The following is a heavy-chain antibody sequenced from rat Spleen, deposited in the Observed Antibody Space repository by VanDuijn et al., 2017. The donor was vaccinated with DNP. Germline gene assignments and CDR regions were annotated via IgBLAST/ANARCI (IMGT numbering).Heavy chain of an antibody. D-gene: IGHD1-1*01. V-gene: IGHV5-22*01. CDR3: ARQGGYYSGDGMDA. Sequence: EVQLVESGGGLVQPGRSLKLSCTASGFTFSDYYMAWVRQAPKKGLEWVASISYESNSIYYGDSVRGRFTVSRDNAKSTLYLQMNSLRSDDTATYYCARQGGYYSGDGMDAWGQGTSVTVSP. CDR2: ISYESNSI. J-gene: IGHJ4*01. CDR1: GFTFSDYY.